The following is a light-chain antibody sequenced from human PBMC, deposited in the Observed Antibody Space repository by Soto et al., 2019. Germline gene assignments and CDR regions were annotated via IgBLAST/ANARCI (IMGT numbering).Light chain of an antibody. CDR3: QQFGTSLPIT. Sequence: EIVLTQSPGTLSLSPGERATLSCRASQTVSRSYLAWYQQKPGQAPRLLMYAGSSRATGIPDRFSGSGSGTDFTLTINRLVPEDSAVYYCQQFGTSLPITFGQGTRLEIK. J-gene: IGKJ5*01. CDR2: AGS. CDR1: QTVSRSY. V-gene: IGKV3-20*01.